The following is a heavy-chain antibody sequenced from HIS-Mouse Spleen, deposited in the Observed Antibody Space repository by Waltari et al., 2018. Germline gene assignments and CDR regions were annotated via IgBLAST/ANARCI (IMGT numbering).Heavy chain of an antibody. CDR2: IYYSGST. Sequence: QLQLQESGPGLVKPSETLSLTCPVSGGSISISSYYWGWLRQPPGKGLEWIGSIYYSGSTYYNPSLKSRVTISVDTSKNQFSLKLSSVTAADTAVYYCAREIPYSSSWYDWYFDLWGRGTLVTVSS. CDR3: AREIPYSSSWYDWYFDL. V-gene: IGHV4-39*07. CDR1: GGSISISSYY. J-gene: IGHJ2*01. D-gene: IGHD6-13*01.